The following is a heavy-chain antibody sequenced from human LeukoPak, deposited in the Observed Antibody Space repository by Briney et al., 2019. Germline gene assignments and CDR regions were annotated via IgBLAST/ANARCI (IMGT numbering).Heavy chain of an antibody. CDR3: ASEVAFDI. CDR1: GFTFSSYA. CDR2: ISYDGSNK. J-gene: IGHJ3*02. Sequence: GRSLRLSCAASGFTFSSYAMHWVRQAPGKGLEWVAVISYDGSNKYYADSVKGRFTISRDNSKNTLYLQMNSLRAEDTAVYYCASEVAFDIWGQGTMVTVSS. V-gene: IGHV3-30-3*01.